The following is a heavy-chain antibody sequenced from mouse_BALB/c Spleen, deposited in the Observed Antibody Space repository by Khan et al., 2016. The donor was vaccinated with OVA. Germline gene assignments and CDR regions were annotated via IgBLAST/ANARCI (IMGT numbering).Heavy chain of an antibody. V-gene: IGHV2-2*02. CDR3: ASLCHYVDGFAY. CDR1: GFSLTNYG. J-gene: IGHJ3*01. D-gene: IGHD1-2*01. CDR2: IWSGGST. Sequence: QVQLKQSGPGLTQPSQSLSITCTVSGFSLTNYGLHWVSQSPGKGLEWLGVIWSGGSTNYNAALISRLTIIKEDSKSQVSFKMNSLQPNDAAIYYCASLCHYVDGFAYWGQGTLVTVSA.